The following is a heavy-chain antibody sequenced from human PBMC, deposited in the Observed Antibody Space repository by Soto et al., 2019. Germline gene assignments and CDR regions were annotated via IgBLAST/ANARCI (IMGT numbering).Heavy chain of an antibody. CDR3: ASDEAGELSYTN. CDR1: GGTFSSYT. J-gene: IGHJ4*02. CDR2: IIPILGIA. Sequence: QVQLVQSGAEVKKPGSSVKVSCKASGGTFSSYTISWVRQAPVQGLEWMGRIIPILGIANYAQKIQGRVTITADKSKSTDYMELSSMRSECTAVYYCASDEAGELSYTNWGLGTLVTVSS. D-gene: IGHD3-10*01. V-gene: IGHV1-69*02.